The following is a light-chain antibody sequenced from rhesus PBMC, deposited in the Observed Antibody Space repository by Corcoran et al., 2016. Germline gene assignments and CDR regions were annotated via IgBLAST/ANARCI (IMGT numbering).Light chain of an antibody. J-gene: IGLJ6*01. Sequence: QAALTQPRSVSGSPGQSVTISCSGTSSDRGGYNYVSWYQQHPGTAPELMIYEVSKRPSGVSDRFSGSKSGSTASLTISGLHAEDEADYYCCSYAGSYTEVFGSGTRLTVL. CDR2: EVS. CDR3: CSYAGSYTEV. CDR1: SSDRGGYNY. V-gene: IGLV2-32*01.